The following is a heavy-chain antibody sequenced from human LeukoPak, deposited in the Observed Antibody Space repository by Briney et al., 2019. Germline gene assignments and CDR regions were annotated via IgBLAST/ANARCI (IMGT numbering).Heavy chain of an antibody. CDR3: ARVGSDSSGWRRFDY. J-gene: IGHJ4*02. Sequence: ASVKASCKASGYTFTGYYMHSVRQAPGQGLEWMGWINPNSCVTNTAQKLQGRVTMTRDTSSSTAYMELSRLRSDDTAVYYCARVGSDSSGWRRFDYWGQGTLVTVSS. V-gene: IGHV1-2*02. CDR2: INPNSCVT. CDR1: GYTFTGYY. D-gene: IGHD6-19*01.